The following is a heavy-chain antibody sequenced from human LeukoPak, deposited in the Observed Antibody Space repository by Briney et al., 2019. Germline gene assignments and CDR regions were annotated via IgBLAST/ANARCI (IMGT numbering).Heavy chain of an antibody. CDR2: INHSGST. V-gene: IGHV4-34*01. Sequence: SETLSLTCAVYGGSFSGYYWSWIRQPPGKGLEWIGEINHSGSTNYNPSLKSRVTISVDTSKNQFSLKLSSVTAADTAVYYCASGGIHDVFDYWGQGTLVTVSS. CDR3: ASGGIHDVFDY. J-gene: IGHJ4*02. CDR1: GGSFSGYY.